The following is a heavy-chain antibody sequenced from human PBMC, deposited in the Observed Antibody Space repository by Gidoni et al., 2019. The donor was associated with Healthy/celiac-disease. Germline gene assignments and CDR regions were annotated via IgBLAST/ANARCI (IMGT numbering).Heavy chain of an antibody. D-gene: IGHD2-15*01. V-gene: IGHV3-53*01. J-gene: IGHJ3*02. CDR1: GFTVSSNY. CDR2: IYSGGST. CDR3: ARSPVVTEDAFDI. Sequence: EVQLVESGGGLIQPGGSLRLSCSASGFTVSSNYMSWVRQAPGKGLEWVSVIYSGGSTDYADSVKGRFTISRDNSKNTVYLQMNSLRAEDTAVYYCARSPVVTEDAFDIWGQGTMVTVSS.